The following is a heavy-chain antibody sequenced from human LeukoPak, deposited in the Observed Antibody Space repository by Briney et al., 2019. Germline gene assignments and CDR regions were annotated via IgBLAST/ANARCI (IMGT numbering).Heavy chain of an antibody. V-gene: IGHV1-8*01. J-gene: IGHJ4*02. CDR3: ARGAPGGYCSGGSCPYFDY. CDR1: GYTFTSYD. D-gene: IGHD2-15*01. Sequence: GASVKVSCKASGYTFTSYDINWVRQATGQGLEWMGWMNPNSGNTDYAQKFQGRVTMTRNTSISTAYMELSSLRSEDTAVYYCARGAPGGYCSGGSCPYFDYWGQGTLVTVSS. CDR2: MNPNSGNT.